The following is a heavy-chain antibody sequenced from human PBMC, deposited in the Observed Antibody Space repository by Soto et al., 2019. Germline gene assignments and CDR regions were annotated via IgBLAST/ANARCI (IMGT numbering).Heavy chain of an antibody. CDR2: IWFDGRNK. CDR3: ATASVTSWCRHFDY. Sequence: SRRLGCAPSGVTLRRSYILGLWQNHSKRYEGVAVIWFDGRNKDYAGSVKGRFTVSKDNSKNTLYLQMDGLGAEDTAVYYWATASVTSWCRHFDYWCQGTLSPGAS. CDR1: GVTLRRSY. D-gene: IGHD2-8*01. V-gene: IGHV3-33*01. J-gene: IGHJ4*02.